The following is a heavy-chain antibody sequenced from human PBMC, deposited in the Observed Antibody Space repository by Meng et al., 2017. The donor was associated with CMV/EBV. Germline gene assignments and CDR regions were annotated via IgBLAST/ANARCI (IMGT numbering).Heavy chain of an antibody. CDR3: AKDGGFHGAYYGFLDS. CDR1: GFSFSNFV. D-gene: IGHD3-10*01. V-gene: IGHV3-30*02. CDR2: IYFDGRDK. J-gene: IGHJ4*02. Sequence: GESLKISCAASGFSFSNFVMHWVRQAPGKGLEWVAFIYFDGRDKYYADSVRDRFTISRDNSKNTLYLEMNSPRADDTAVYYCAKDGGFHGAYYGFLDSWGQGTLVTSPQ.